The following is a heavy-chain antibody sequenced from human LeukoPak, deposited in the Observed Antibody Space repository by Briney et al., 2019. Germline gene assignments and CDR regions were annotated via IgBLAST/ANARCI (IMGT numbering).Heavy chain of an antibody. CDR3: ARVVVRSGMDV. Sequence: GGSLRLSCAASGFTFSSYSMNWVRQAPGKGLEWVSYISSSSSTIYYADSVKGRFTISRDNAKNSLYLQMNSLRAEDTAVYYCARVVVRSGMDVWGQGTTVTVSS. CDR1: GFTFSSYS. J-gene: IGHJ6*02. V-gene: IGHV3-48*04. D-gene: IGHD2-15*01. CDR2: ISSSSSTI.